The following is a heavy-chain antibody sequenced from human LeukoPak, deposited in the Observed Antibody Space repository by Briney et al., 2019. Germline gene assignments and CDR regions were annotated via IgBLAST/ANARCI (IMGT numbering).Heavy chain of an antibody. J-gene: IGHJ4*02. V-gene: IGHV3-30*18. CDR1: GFTFSSYG. CDR2: ISYDGSNK. CDR3: AKEGVRGVYFDY. Sequence: GRSLRLSCAASGFTFSSYGMHWVRQAPGKGLEWVAVISYDGSNKYYADSVKGRFTISRDNSKNTLYLQMNSLRAEDTALYYCAKEGVRGVYFDYWGQGTLVTVSS. D-gene: IGHD3-10*01.